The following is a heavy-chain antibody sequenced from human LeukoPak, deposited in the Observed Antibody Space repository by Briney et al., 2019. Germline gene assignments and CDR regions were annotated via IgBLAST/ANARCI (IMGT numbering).Heavy chain of an antibody. D-gene: IGHD3-3*01. Sequence: GGSLRLSCAASGFTFSSYWMHWVRQAPGKGLVWVSRINSDGSSTSYADSVKGRFTISRDNAKKSVYLQMNSLRVEDTAIYFCARDRYYDFWDGLHRCYFDYWGQGLLVTVSS. V-gene: IGHV3-74*01. CDR1: GFTFSSYW. CDR3: ARDRYYDFWDGLHRCYFDY. J-gene: IGHJ4*02. CDR2: INSDGSST.